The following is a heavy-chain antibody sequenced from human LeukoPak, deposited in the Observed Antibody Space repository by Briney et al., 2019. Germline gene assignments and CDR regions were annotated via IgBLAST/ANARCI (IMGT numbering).Heavy chain of an antibody. CDR3: AREYSSFEY. D-gene: IGHD6-19*01. CDR1: GGSISTYY. V-gene: IGHV4-59*01. CDR2: INWSGYT. Sequence: PSETLSLTCPVSGGSISTYYWSWIRQPPGKGLEWVGYINWSGYTDYNPSLKSRVTISVDTSKNHFSLKLRSVTAADTAVYYCAREYSSFEYWGQGILVTVSS. J-gene: IGHJ4*02.